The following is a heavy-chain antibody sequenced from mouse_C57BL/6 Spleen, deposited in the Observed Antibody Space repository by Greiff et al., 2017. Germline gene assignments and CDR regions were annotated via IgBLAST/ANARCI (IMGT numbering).Heavy chain of an antibody. CDR1: GYSITSGYY. CDR3: ARDRYPGYYYAMDY. CDR2: ISYDGSN. J-gene: IGHJ4*01. Sequence: DVKLQESGPGLVKPSQSLSLTCSVTGYSITSGYYWNWIRQFPGNKLEWMGYISYDGSNNYNPSLKNRISITRDTSKNQFFLKLNSVTTEDTATYYCARDRYPGYYYAMDYWGQGTSVTVSS. V-gene: IGHV3-6*01.